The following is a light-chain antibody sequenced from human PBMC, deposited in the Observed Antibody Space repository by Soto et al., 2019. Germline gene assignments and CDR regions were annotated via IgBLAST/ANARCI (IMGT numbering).Light chain of an antibody. V-gene: IGLV2-8*01. Sequence: QSALTQPPSASGSPGQSVTISCTGISSDVGGYNYVSWYQQHPGKAPKLMIYEVSKRPSGVPDRFSGSKSGNTASLTVSGLQAEDDADYYCSSYAGSNNLVFGGGTKLTVL. CDR2: EVS. CDR1: SSDVGGYNY. CDR3: SSYAGSNNLV. J-gene: IGLJ2*01.